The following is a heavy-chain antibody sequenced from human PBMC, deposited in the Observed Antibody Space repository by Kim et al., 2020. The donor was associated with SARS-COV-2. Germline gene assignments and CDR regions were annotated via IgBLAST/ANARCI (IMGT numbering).Heavy chain of an antibody. Sequence: GGSLRLSCAASGFTFSGSAMHWVRQASGKGLEWVGRIRSKANSYATAYAASVKGRFTISRDDSKNTAYLQMNSLKTEDTAVYYCTSDCSSTSCYEGDYYYYGMDVWGQGTTVTVSS. CDR1: GFTFSGSA. J-gene: IGHJ6*02. D-gene: IGHD2-2*01. CDR3: TSDCSSTSCYEGDYYYYGMDV. CDR2: IRSKANSYAT. V-gene: IGHV3-73*01.